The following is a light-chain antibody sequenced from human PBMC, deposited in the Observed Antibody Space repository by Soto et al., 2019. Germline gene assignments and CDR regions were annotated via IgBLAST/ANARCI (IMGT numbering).Light chain of an antibody. V-gene: IGKV3-15*01. CDR3: QQYYTWPLT. CDR1: QIFGSN. J-gene: IGKJ1*01. Sequence: EIVMTQSPGTLSVSPGERAALSCRASQIFGSNLAWYQQRPGQAPRLLVFDASTRATGVPARFSGSASGTEFTLTISNLQSEDFAVYYCQQYYTWPLTFGQGTKVEIK. CDR2: DAS.